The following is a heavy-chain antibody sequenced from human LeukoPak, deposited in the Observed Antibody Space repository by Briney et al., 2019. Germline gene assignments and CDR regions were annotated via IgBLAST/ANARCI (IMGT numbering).Heavy chain of an antibody. D-gene: IGHD2-15*01. J-gene: IGHJ4*02. Sequence: GGSLRLSCAASGFTFSSYCMNWVRQAPGKGLEWVSYISSSGSTIYYADSVKGRFTISRDNAKNSLYLQMNSLRAEDTAVYYCPTDGGSPDYWGQGTLITVSS. CDR2: ISSSGSTI. V-gene: IGHV3-48*04. CDR3: PTDGGSPDY. CDR1: GFTFSSYC.